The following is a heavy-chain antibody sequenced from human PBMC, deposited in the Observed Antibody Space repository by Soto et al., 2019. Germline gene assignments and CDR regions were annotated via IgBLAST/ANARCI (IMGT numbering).Heavy chain of an antibody. Sequence: XETLSLTCTVSDGSITSSNNFWGWIRQPPGKGLEWIGTIFYGGNTYYNPSLKSRVTMSVDTFKNQFSLRLSSVTAADTAVYFCASRYYFDYGGYYPTFDFWGQGALVTVSS. J-gene: IGHJ4*02. CDR3: ASRYYFDYGGYYPTFDF. D-gene: IGHD3-22*01. CDR1: DGSITSSNNF. CDR2: IFYGGNT. V-gene: IGHV4-39*01.